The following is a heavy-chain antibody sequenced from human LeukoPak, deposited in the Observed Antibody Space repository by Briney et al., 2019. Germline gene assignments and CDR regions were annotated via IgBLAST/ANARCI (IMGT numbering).Heavy chain of an antibody. CDR1: GGTFSSYA. D-gene: IGHD3-22*01. J-gene: IGHJ4*02. V-gene: IGHV1-69*13. Sequence: ASVKVSCKASGGTFSSYAISWVRQAPGQGLGWMGGIIPIFGTSNYAQKFQGRVTITADESTSTAYMELSSLRSEDTAVYYCARDMIVPRYYFDYWGQGTLVTVSS. CDR2: IIPIFGTS. CDR3: ARDMIVPRYYFDY.